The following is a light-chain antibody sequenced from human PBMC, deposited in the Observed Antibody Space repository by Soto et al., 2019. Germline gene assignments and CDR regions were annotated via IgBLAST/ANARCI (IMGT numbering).Light chain of an antibody. Sequence: ERVMAQSPDGGSLTPGKGATRARVEIQRVSSYLAWYQQKPGQAPRLLIYDASNRATGIPARFSGSGSETDFAPTISSVEPEDFAVYYCQLYGNPPPMYTFGQGTKVDIK. V-gene: IGKV3-11*01. CDR2: DAS. J-gene: IGKJ2*01. CDR3: QLYGNPPPMYT. CDR1: QRVSSY.